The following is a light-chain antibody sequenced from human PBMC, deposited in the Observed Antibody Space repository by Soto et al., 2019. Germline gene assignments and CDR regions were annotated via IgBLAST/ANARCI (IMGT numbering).Light chain of an antibody. Sequence: EIVLTQSPATLSLSPGERATLSCRASQSVPRSYLAWYQQKPGQAPRLLIYGASTRATGIPARFSGSGSGTDFTLTISSLQPEDFATYYCQQANSFPLTFGGGTKVDNK. CDR3: QQANSFPLT. CDR1: QSVPRSY. J-gene: IGKJ4*01. V-gene: IGKV3D-7*01. CDR2: GAS.